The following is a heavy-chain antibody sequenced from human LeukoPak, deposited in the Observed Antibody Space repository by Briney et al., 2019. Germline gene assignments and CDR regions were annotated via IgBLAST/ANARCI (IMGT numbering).Heavy chain of an antibody. CDR2: IRYDGSNK. J-gene: IGHJ4*03. CDR1: AFTFSTQC. V-gene: IGHV3-30*02. CDR3: YKDAYMDY. Sequence: GGSLRPSWAVSAFTFSTQCRDSARQAPGKGLEWVAFIRYDGSNKYYADSLKGRFTISRDNSKNTLYLQMNSLRAEDRAVYYRYKDAYMDYWGKGTLVTVSS.